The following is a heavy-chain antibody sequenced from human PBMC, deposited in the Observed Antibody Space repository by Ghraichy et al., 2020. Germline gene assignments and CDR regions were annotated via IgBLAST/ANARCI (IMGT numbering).Heavy chain of an antibody. CDR1: GGSISSSSYY. Sequence: SETLSLTCTVSGGSISSSSYYWGWIRQPPGKGLEWIGTIYYSGSTYYNPSLKSRVTISVDTSKNQFSLKLSSVTAADTAVYYCARGNSGSGSGYYGMDVWCQGTTVTVS. J-gene: IGHJ6*02. CDR3: ARGNSGSGSGYYGMDV. V-gene: IGHV4-39*01. CDR2: IYYSGST. D-gene: IGHD3-10*01.